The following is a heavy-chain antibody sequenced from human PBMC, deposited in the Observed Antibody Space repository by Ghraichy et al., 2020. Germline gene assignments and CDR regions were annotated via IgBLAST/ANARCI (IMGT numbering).Heavy chain of an antibody. CDR1: GGSISSYY. J-gene: IGHJ5*02. CDR2: IYYSGST. V-gene: IGHV4-59*01. D-gene: IGHD3-3*01. CDR3: AREGDDLGFDP. Sequence: SQTLSLTCTVSGGSISSYYWSWIRQPPGKGLEWIGYIYYSGSTNYNPSLKSRVTISVDTSKNQFSLKLSSVTAADTAVYYCAREGDDLGFDPWGQGTLVTVSS.